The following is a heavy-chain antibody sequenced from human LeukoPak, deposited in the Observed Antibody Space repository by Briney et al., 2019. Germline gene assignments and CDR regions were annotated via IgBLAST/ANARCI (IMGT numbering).Heavy chain of an antibody. CDR1: GYTFTSYG. CDR2: FSAYNGNT. Sequence: GASVKVSCKASGYTFTSYGISWVRQAPGKGLEWMGWFSAYNGNTNYAQTLQGRVTITTDTSTSTAYMELRSLRSDDTAVYYCARDLVHHRLLATNYNWFDPWGQGTLVTVSS. V-gene: IGHV1-18*01. CDR3: ARDLVHHRLLATNYNWFDP. J-gene: IGHJ5*02. D-gene: IGHD2-8*01.